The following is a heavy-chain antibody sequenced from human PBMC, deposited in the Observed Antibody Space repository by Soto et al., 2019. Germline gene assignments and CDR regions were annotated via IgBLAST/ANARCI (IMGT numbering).Heavy chain of an antibody. CDR2: LLRSGSSA. V-gene: IGHV3-23*01. Sequence: SLRLSCAASGFTFRNYAMTWARQAPGKGLEWVSSLLRSGSSAYYADSVRGRFSISSDTSANSLYLQMDTLRAEDTAIYYCAKDAISGDGIWLMDSWGQGTVVTVSS. D-gene: IGHD4-17*01. CDR3: AKDAISGDGIWLMDS. J-gene: IGHJ5*02. CDR1: GFTFRNYA.